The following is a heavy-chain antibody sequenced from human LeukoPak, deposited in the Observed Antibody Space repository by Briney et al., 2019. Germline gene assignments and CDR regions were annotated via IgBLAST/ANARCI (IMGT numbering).Heavy chain of an antibody. Sequence: GGSLRLSCAASGFTFSTNEMNWVRQAPGKGLEWVSYISSSGGTMFYADSVKGRFTISRDNADNSLYLQTNGLRAEDTGVYYCARLRRNSDTSGYYYYYDYWGQGTLVTVSS. V-gene: IGHV3-48*03. CDR3: ARLRRNSDTSGYYYYYDY. CDR2: ISSSGGTM. J-gene: IGHJ4*02. D-gene: IGHD3-22*01. CDR1: GFTFSTNE.